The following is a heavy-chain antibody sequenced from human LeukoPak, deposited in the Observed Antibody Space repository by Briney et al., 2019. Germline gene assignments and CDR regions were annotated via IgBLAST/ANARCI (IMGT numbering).Heavy chain of an antibody. D-gene: IGHD4-23*01. Sequence: GGSLRLSCAASGFTFSSYVMHWVRQATGKGLEWVSAIGTAGDTYYPGSVKGRFTISRENAKNSLHLQMNSLRAGDTAVYYCARARYGGNSGYYFDYWGQGTLVTVSS. CDR1: GFTFSSYV. J-gene: IGHJ4*02. CDR2: IGTAGDT. V-gene: IGHV3-13*01. CDR3: ARARYGGNSGYYFDY.